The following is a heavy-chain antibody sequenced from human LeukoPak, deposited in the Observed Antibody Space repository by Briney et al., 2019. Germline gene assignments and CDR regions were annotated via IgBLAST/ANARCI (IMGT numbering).Heavy chain of an antibody. CDR3: ARRRRDGSNSAFDI. CDR2: IYYTGTT. J-gene: IGHJ3*02. V-gene: IGHV4-39*01. CDR1: GGSISSSSYY. D-gene: IGHD5-24*01. Sequence: SETLSLTCTVSGGSISSSSYYWVWIRQPPGKGLEWIGSIYYTGTTYYNPSLKSRVTISVDTSKNQFSLKVSSVTAADTAVYYCARRRRDGSNSAFDIWGQGTMVTVSS.